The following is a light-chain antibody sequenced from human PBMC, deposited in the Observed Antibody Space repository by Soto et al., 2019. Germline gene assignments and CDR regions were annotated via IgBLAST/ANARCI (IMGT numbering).Light chain of an antibody. V-gene: IGKV3-15*01. J-gene: IGKJ4*01. CDR1: QTVSSN. CDR2: GAS. CDR3: QQYNDWRT. Sequence: EIVMTQSPATPSVSPGERATLSCRASQTVSSNLAWYQQKPGQAPRLLIYGASTRATGIPARFSGSGSGTEFTLTISSLQSEDFAVYYCQQYNDWRTFGGGTKVEI.